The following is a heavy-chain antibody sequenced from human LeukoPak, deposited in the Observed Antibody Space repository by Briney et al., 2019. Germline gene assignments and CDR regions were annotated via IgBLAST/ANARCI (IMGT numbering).Heavy chain of an antibody. CDR2: IKQDGSEK. D-gene: IGHD6-19*01. J-gene: IGHJ4*02. V-gene: IGHV3-7*01. CDR1: GFIFRSYW. CDR3: AKDVAVAGENDY. Sequence: GGSLRLSCAASGFIFRSYWMTWVRQAPGKGLEWVANIKQDGSEKYYVDSVKGRFTISRDNSKNTLYLQMNSLRAEDTAVYYCAKDVAVAGENDYWGQGTLVTVSS.